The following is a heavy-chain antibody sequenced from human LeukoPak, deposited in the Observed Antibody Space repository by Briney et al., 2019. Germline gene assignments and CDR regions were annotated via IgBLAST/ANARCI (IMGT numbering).Heavy chain of an antibody. CDR1: GDSISSYF. D-gene: IGHD3-10*02. V-gene: IGHV4-59*01. Sequence: SETLSLTCTVSGDSISSYFWGWIRQPPGKGLEWIGYIYYSGSTNYNPSLKSRVTISIDTSKNQFSLNLTSVTSADTAVHYCAEGRLWSGNYFPFDYWGQGTLVTVSS. CDR2: IYYSGST. CDR3: AEGRLWSGNYFPFDY. J-gene: IGHJ4*02.